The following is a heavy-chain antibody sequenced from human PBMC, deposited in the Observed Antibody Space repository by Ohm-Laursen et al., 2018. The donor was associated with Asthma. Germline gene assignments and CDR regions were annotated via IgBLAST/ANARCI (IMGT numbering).Heavy chain of an antibody. V-gene: IGHV3-30*02. CDR1: GIALSDAW. CDR3: AKVVLMDV. Sequence: SLRLSCAASGIALSDAWMSWVRQAPGKGLEWVALIWFDGSKKYYADSVKGRFTISRDNSKNTLYLQMNSLRAEDTAVYYCAKVVLMDVWGQGTTVIVSS. CDR2: IWFDGSKK. J-gene: IGHJ6*02. D-gene: IGHD3-16*02.